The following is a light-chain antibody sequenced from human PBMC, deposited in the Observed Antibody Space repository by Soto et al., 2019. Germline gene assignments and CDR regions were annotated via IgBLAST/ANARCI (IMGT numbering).Light chain of an antibody. J-gene: IGLJ1*01. CDR1: SGHSSYA. Sequence: QLVLTQSSSASASLGASVKLTCTLSSGHSSYAIAWHQQQPEKGPRYLMKLNSDGSHSKGDGIPDRLSGSSSGAERYLTISSLQSEDEADYYCQTWGTGIRVFGTGTKLTVL. V-gene: IGLV4-69*01. CDR3: QTWGTGIRV. CDR2: LNSDGSH.